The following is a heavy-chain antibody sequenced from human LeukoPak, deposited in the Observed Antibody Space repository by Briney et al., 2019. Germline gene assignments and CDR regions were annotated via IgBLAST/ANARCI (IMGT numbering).Heavy chain of an antibody. CDR1: GFTFSSYE. D-gene: IGHD6-13*01. Sequence: SGGSLRLSCAASGFTFSSYEMNWVRQAPGKGLEWVSYISSSGSTIYYADSVKGRFTISRDNAKNSLYLQMNSLRAEDTAVYYCARVDGAAAGTEDDYFDYWGQGTLVTVSS. J-gene: IGHJ4*02. CDR3: ARVDGAAAGTEDDYFDY. V-gene: IGHV3-48*03. CDR2: ISSSGSTI.